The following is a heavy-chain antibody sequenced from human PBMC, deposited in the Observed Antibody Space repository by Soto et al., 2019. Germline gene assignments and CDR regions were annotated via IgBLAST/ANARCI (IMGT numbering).Heavy chain of an antibody. V-gene: IGHV1-3*01. CDR3: ARDTIFGVVMAYGMDV. CDR1: GYTFTSYA. CDR2: INAGNGNT. D-gene: IGHD3-3*01. Sequence: QVQLVQSGAEVKKPGASVKVSCKASGYTFTSYAMHWVRQAPGQRLEWMGWINAGNGNTKYSQKFQGRVPITRDTSASTAYMELSSLRSEDTAVYYCARDTIFGVVMAYGMDVWGQGTTVTVSS. J-gene: IGHJ6*02.